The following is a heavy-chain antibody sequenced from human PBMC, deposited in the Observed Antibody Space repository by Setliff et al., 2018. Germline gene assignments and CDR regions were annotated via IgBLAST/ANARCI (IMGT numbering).Heavy chain of an antibody. Sequence: PGESLKISCAASGFTFSDYWMHWVRQVPGKGPVWVSRISADGSATEYADSVKGRFTITRDNAKNSLYLQMNSLRAEDSAVYYCARDGVFYAMDFWGQGTTVTVSS. D-gene: IGHD3-10*01. CDR2: ISADGSAT. CDR3: ARDGVFYAMDF. CDR1: GFTFSDYW. V-gene: IGHV3-74*01. J-gene: IGHJ6*02.